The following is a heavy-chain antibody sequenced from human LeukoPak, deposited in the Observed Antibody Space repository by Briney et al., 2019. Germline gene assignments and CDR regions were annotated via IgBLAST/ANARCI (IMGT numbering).Heavy chain of an antibody. CDR3: AKTTERRPALSSGWLFFDY. D-gene: IGHD6-19*01. CDR1: GFAFSSYA. J-gene: IGHJ4*02. CDR2: ISGSGGST. Sequence: GGSLRLSCAASGFAFSSYAMSWVRQAPGKGLEWVSAISGSGGSTYYADSVKGRFTISRDNSKNTLYLQMNSLRAEDTAVYYCAKTTERRPALSSGWLFFDYWGQGTLVTVSS. V-gene: IGHV3-23*01.